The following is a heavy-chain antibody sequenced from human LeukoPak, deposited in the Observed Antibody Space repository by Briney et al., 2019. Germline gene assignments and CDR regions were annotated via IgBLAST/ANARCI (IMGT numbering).Heavy chain of an antibody. CDR1: GGSISSSSYF. CDR3: ARRGYYGSGSHRYYYMDV. Sequence: SETLSLTCSVSGGSISSSSYFWGWIRQPPGKGLEWIASVHYSGSTYYNPSLKSRVTISVDTSKNQFSLKLSSVTAADTAVYYCARRGYYGSGSHRYYYMDVWGKGTTVTISS. D-gene: IGHD3-10*01. J-gene: IGHJ6*03. V-gene: IGHV4-39*07. CDR2: VHYSGST.